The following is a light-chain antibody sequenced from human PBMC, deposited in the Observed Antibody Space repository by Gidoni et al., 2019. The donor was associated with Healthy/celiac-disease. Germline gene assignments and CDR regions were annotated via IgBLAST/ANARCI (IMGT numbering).Light chain of an antibody. CDR2: DAS. J-gene: IGKJ5*01. CDR1: QSVSSY. V-gene: IGKV3-11*01. Sequence: EMGLTQSPATLSLSPGERATLSCRANQSVSSYLAWYQQKPGQAPRLLIYDASNRATGIPARFSGSGSGTAFTLTISSLEPEDFAVYYCQQRSNWPLAFGQGTRLEIK. CDR3: QQRSNWPLA.